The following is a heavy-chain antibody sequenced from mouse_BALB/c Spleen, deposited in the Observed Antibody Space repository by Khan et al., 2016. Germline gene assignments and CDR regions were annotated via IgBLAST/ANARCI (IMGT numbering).Heavy chain of an antibody. Sequence: EVQLQESGPGLVKPSQSLSLTCTATGYSITSDYAWNWIRQFPGNKLEWMGYISYSGSTSYNPSLKSRISITRDTSKNQFFLQLNSMTTEDTATXYCAREDEDYFDDWGQGTTLTVSS. J-gene: IGHJ2*01. V-gene: IGHV3-2*02. CDR1: GYSITSDYA. CDR3: AREDEDYFDD. CDR2: ISYSGST.